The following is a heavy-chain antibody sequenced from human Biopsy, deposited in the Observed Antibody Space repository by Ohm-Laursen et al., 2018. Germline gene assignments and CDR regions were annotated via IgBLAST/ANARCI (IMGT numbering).Heavy chain of an antibody. J-gene: IGHJ6*02. Sequence: SVKVSCKASGFTFSSSAVQWVRQARGPRLEWIGWIVVGSGHTNYAQKFQERVTITRDMSTSTAYMELTSLRPEDTAVYYCAATSTLYYYYYAMDVWDQGTTITVSS. CDR1: GFTFSSSA. CDR2: IVVGSGHT. CDR3: AATSTLYYYYYAMDV. V-gene: IGHV1-58*01.